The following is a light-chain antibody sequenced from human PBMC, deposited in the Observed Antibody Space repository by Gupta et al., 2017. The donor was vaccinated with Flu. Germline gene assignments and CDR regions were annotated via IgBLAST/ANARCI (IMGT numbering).Light chain of an antibody. V-gene: IGLV1-51*01. Sequence: QSVLTQPPSVSAAPGQKVTISCSGSGSNIGNNYVSWYQQFPGTTPKLLIYDNNKRPSGIPDRFSGSKSDTSATLGITGLQTGDEAEYYCGTWDNRLSAAVFGGGTQLTVL. CDR1: GSNIGNNY. CDR2: DNN. J-gene: IGLJ7*01. CDR3: GTWDNRLSAAV.